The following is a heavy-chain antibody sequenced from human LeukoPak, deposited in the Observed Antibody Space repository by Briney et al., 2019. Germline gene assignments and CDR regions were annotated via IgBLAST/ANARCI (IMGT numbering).Heavy chain of an antibody. D-gene: IGHD3-16*02. Sequence: SETLSLTCTVSGGSISSYYWNWIRQPPGEGLEWIGYIYYSGSTNYNTSLKSRLTISVYTSKNQFSLKLSSVTAADTAVYYCARYVWGSYPTFEDYWGQGTLVTVSS. CDR2: IYYSGST. CDR1: GGSISSYY. J-gene: IGHJ4*02. V-gene: IGHV4-59*01. CDR3: ARYVWGSYPTFEDY.